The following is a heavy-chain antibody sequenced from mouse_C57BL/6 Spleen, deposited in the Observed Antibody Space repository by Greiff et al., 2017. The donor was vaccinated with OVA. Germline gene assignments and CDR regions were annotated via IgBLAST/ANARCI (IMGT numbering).Heavy chain of an antibody. Sequence: VQLQQSGAELVRPGASVKLSCTASGFNIKDYYMHWVKQRPEQGLEWIGRIDPEDGDTEYAPKFQGKATMTADTSSNTAYLQRSSLTSEDTAVYYCTTGWLLPDFDYWGQGTTLTVSS. CDR3: TTGWLLPDFDY. CDR1: GFNIKDYY. D-gene: IGHD2-3*01. V-gene: IGHV14-1*01. J-gene: IGHJ2*01. CDR2: IDPEDGDT.